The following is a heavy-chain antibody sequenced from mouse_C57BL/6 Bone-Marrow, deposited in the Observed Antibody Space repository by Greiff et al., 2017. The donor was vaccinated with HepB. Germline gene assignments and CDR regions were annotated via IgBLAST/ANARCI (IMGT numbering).Heavy chain of an antibody. CDR3: ARDYYGSGYYWYFDV. J-gene: IGHJ1*03. CDR1: GFTFSSYA. Sequence: EVKVVESGGGLVKPGGSLKLSCAASGFTFSSYAMSWVRQTPEKRLEWVATISDGGSYTYYPDNVKGRFTISRDNAKNNLYLQMSHLKSEDTAMYYCARDYYGSGYYWYFDVGGTGTTVTVSS. CDR2: ISDGGSYT. V-gene: IGHV5-4*01. D-gene: IGHD1-1*01.